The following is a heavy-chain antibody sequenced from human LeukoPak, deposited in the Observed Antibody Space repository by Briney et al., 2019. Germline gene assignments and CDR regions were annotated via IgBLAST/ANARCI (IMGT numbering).Heavy chain of an antibody. J-gene: IGHJ4*02. CDR1: GFTFSSYA. CDR2: ISYDGSNK. D-gene: IGHD6-19*01. V-gene: IGHV3-30-3*01. CDR3: ARYGGHSSGQTHPRNPDY. Sequence: GGSLRLSCAASGFTFSSYAMHWVRQAPGKGLEGVAVISYDGSNKYYADSVKGRFTISRDNSKNTLYLQMNSLRAEDTAVYYCARYGGHSSGQTHPRNPDYWGQGTLVTVSS.